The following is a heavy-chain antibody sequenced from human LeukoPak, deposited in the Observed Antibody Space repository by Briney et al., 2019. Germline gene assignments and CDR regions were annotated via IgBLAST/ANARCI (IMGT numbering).Heavy chain of an antibody. V-gene: IGHV4-59*01. CDR3: VRGKAAAGAIWFDP. J-gene: IGHJ5*02. CDR2: IYSSGST. D-gene: IGHD6-13*01. CDR1: GASISTYY. Sequence: PSETLFLTCTVSGASISTYYWTWIRQPPGKGLEWIGCIYSSGSTSYKPSLKSRITISVDTSKNQFSLNLSSVTAADTAVYYCVRGKAAAGAIWFDPWGQGTLVTVSS.